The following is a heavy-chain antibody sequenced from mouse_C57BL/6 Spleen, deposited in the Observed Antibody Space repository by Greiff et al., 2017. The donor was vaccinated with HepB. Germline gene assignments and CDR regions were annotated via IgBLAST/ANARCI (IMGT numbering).Heavy chain of an antibody. V-gene: IGHV3-6*01. Sequence: EVQLVESGPGLVKPSQSLSLTCSVTGYSITSGYYWNWIRQFPGNKLEWMGYISYDGSNNYNPSLKNRISITRDTSKNQFFLKLNSVTTEDTATYYCASDGYYPFAYWGQGTLVTVSA. D-gene: IGHD2-3*01. CDR2: ISYDGSN. CDR1: GYSITSGYY. J-gene: IGHJ3*01. CDR3: ASDGYYPFAY.